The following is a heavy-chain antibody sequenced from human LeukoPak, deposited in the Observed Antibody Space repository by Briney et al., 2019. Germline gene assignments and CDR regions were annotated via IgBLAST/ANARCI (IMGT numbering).Heavy chain of an antibody. Sequence: SETLSLTCTVSGDSINTFYWSWIGQPPGKGLEWIGYISYSGSTNYNPSLKSRVTISVDMSKNQFSLQLSSVTAADTALYYCARGLAKTYYDVLTGCPHLDYWGQGILVSVSS. V-gene: IGHV4-59*01. CDR2: ISYSGST. CDR3: ARGLAKTYYDVLTGCPHLDY. J-gene: IGHJ4*02. CDR1: GDSINTFY. D-gene: IGHD3-9*01.